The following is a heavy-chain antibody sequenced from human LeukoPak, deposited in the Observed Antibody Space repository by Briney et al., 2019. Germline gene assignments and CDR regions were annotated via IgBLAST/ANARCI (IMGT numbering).Heavy chain of an antibody. CDR2: ISSSSSYI. CDR3: AREGFSDYDISGYNGMDV. CDR1: GFTFSSYS. D-gene: IGHD3-9*01. V-gene: IGHV3-21*04. J-gene: IGHJ6*02. Sequence: GGSLRLSCAASGFTFSSYSMNWVRQAPGKGLEWVSSISSSSSYIYYADSVKGRFTISRDNAKNSLYLQMNSLRAEDTAVYYCAREGFSDYDISGYNGMDVWGQGTTVTVSS.